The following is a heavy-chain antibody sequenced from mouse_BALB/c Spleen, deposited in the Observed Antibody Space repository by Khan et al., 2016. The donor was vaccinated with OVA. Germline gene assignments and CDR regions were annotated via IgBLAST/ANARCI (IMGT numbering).Heavy chain of an antibody. CDR1: GFSLTSYG. V-gene: IGHV2-9*02. D-gene: IGHD2-14*01. CDR2: IWAGGST. Sequence: QMQLKESGPGLVAPSQSLSITCTVSGFSLTSYGVHWVRQPPGKGLEWVGVIWAGGSTNYKSALMSRLSISKDNSKSQVFLKMHSLQTDDTAMYYCARALPYYRYDGYAMDYWGQGISVTVSS. J-gene: IGHJ4*01. CDR3: ARALPYYRYDGYAMDY.